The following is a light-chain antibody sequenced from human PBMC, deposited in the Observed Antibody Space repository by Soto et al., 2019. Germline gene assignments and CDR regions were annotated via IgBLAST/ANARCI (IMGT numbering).Light chain of an antibody. CDR3: CSCAGSSVV. Sequence: QSALTQPRSVSGSPGQSVTISCTGTSSDVGGYNSVSWYQQHPGKAHKLMIYDVSKRPSGVPDRFSGFKSDNSASLTISGLQAVDEADYYCCSCAGSSVVFGGGTKLTVL. J-gene: IGLJ2*01. V-gene: IGLV2-11*01. CDR1: SSDVGGYNS. CDR2: DVS.